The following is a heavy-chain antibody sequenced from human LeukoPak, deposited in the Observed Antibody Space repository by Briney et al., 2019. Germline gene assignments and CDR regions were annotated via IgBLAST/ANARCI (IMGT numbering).Heavy chain of an antibody. V-gene: IGHV3-48*03. CDR2: ISSSGSTI. J-gene: IGHJ4*02. CDR3: ARGTGITMILGFDY. CDR1: GFTFSSYE. D-gene: IGHD3-10*01. Sequence: GGSLRLSCAASGFTFSSYEMNWVRQAPGKGLEWVSYISSSGSTIYYADSVKGRFTISRDNAKNSLYLQMNSLRAEDTAVYYCARGTGITMILGFDYWGQGTLVTVSS.